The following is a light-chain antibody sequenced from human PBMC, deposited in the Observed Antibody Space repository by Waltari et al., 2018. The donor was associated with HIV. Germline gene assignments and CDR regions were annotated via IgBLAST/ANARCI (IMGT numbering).Light chain of an antibody. CDR1: QAVDSH. J-gene: IGKJ4*01. V-gene: IGKV1-9*01. Sequence: DIHLTQSPSFLSASVGDRVTTTCRSSQAVDSHFVWYQQRPGKAPSLLIYGASALQPGVPSRFSGGASGSEFTLTINSLQPEDFATYYCQQLNSYPLTFGGGTKVE. CDR2: GAS. CDR3: QQLNSYPLT.